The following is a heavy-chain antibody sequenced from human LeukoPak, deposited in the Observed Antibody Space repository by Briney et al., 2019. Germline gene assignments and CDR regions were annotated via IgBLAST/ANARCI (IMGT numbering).Heavy chain of an antibody. Sequence: SVKVSCKASGYTFTSYGISWVRQAPGQGLEWMGGIIPIFGTANYAQKFQGRVTITADESTSTAYMELSSLRSEDTAVYYCASGPSGSYSYYFDYWGQGTLVTVSS. CDR3: ASGPSGSYSYYFDY. CDR1: GYTFTSYG. J-gene: IGHJ4*02. CDR2: IIPIFGTA. V-gene: IGHV1-69*13. D-gene: IGHD3-10*01.